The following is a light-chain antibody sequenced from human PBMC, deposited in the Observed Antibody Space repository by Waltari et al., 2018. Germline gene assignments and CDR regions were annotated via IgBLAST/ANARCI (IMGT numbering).Light chain of an antibody. J-gene: IGKJ1*01. CDR2: ATS. Sequence: EIVMTQSPATLSVSPGGRAILPCRASQSVYGRLAWYQQRPGQAPRLLFYATSTRATGIPARFSGSGSATEFTLIISNLKSEDSAVYFCQQYSNWPRTFGQGTKVEIE. V-gene: IGKV3D-15*01. CDR1: QSVYGR. CDR3: QQYSNWPRT.